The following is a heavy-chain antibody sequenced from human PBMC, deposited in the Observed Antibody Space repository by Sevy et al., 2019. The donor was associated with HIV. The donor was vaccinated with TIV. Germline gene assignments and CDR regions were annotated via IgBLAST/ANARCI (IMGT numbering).Heavy chain of an antibody. CDR1: GFSFSKYW. CDR3: ARDPDILSGYPSHYFDY. CDR2: IKEDGSQK. D-gene: IGHD3-9*01. Sequence: GGSLRLSCAASGFSFSKYWMSWVRQAPGKGLEWVANIKEDGSQKNYLESVKGRFTISRDNAKNLLYLQMNNLRADDTAVYYCARDPDILSGYPSHYFDYSGQGTLVTVSS. V-gene: IGHV3-7*01. J-gene: IGHJ4*02.